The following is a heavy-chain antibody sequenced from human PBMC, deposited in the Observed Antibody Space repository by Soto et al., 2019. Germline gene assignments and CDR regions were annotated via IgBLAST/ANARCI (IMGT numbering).Heavy chain of an antibody. J-gene: IGHJ6*02. Sequence: EVQLVESGGGSVQPGGSLKLSCAASGFTFSGSAMHWVRQASGKGLEWVGRIGIKANNYATAYAASVKGRFIISRDDSKTTPNLKFNTLKTEDTAVYYCTRPFDCSGDACYSGWYYYYGMDVWGQGTTVTVSS. D-gene: IGHD2-15*01. CDR3: TRPFDCSGDACYSGWYYYYGMDV. CDR1: GFTFSGSA. V-gene: IGHV3-73*01. CDR2: IGIKANNYAT.